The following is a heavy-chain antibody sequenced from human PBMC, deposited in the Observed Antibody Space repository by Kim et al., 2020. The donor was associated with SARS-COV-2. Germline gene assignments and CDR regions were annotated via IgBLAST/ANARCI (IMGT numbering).Heavy chain of an antibody. V-gene: IGHV4-59*01. D-gene: IGHD6-13*01. CDR2: IFYSGST. CDR1: SDSISSYY. CDR3: SRSEGRGSWHPLDY. J-gene: IGHJ4*02. Sequence: SETLSLTCSVSSDSISSYYWSWIRQLPGKELEWLGHIFYSGSTDYNPPLKSRVAISWDTSKNEFSLELTSVTPADTAVYYCSRSEGRGSWHPLDYWGQG.